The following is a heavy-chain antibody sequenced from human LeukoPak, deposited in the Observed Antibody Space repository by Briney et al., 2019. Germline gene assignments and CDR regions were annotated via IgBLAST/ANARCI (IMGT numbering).Heavy chain of an antibody. CDR1: GFTFSSYA. J-gene: IGHJ4*02. CDR2: ISGSGGST. CDR3: ARGISSAFDY. D-gene: IGHD3-3*02. Sequence: GGSLRLSCAASGFTFSSYAMSWVRQAPGKGLEWVSAISGSGGSTYYADSVKGRFTISRDNSKNTLYLQMTSLRVEDTAVYYCARGISSAFDYWGQGTLVTVSS. V-gene: IGHV3-23*01.